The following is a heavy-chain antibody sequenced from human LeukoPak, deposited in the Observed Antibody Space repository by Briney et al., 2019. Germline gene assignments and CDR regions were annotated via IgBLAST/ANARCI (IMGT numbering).Heavy chain of an antibody. CDR2: IYHSGST. CDR1: GYSISRGYY. V-gene: IGHV4-38-2*01. J-gene: IGHJ5*02. Sequence: PSETLSLTCAVSGYSISRGYYWGWIRQPPGKGLEWIGSIYHSGSTYYNPSLKSRVTISVDTSKNQFSLKLSSVTAADTAVYYCGRRSRQQLVRSGFAPWGQGTLVTVSS. CDR3: GRRSRQQLVRSGFAP. D-gene: IGHD6-13*01.